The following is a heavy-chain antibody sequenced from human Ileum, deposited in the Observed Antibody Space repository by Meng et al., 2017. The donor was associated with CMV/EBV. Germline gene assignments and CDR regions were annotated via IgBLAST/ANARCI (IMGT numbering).Heavy chain of an antibody. CDR3: ARGSSKFVGVVIIKFDP. Sequence: GAFSGCYWGWIGQHQGKGLEGIGEINHSGSTKYNPSLKSRVTISVDTSKNQFSLKLSSVTAADTAVYYCARGSSKFVGVVIIKFDPWGQGTLVTVSS. D-gene: IGHD3-3*01. CDR2: INHSGST. J-gene: IGHJ5*02. CDR1: GAFSGCY. V-gene: IGHV4-34*01.